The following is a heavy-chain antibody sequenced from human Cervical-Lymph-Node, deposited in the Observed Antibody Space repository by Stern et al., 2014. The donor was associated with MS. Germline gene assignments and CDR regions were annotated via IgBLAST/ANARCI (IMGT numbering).Heavy chain of an antibody. Sequence: VPLLQSGAEVKKPGSSVKVSCKASGGTFSSYAISWVRQAPGQGLEWMGGIIPIFVTANNAQKFQGRVTITADKSTSTAYMELSSLTSEDTAIYYCARAWHGGTVSTITAFDVWGQGTMVTVSS. CDR1: GGTFSSYA. CDR3: ARAWHGGTVSTITAFDV. D-gene: IGHD5/OR15-5a*01. J-gene: IGHJ3*01. CDR2: IIPIFVTA. V-gene: IGHV1-69*06.